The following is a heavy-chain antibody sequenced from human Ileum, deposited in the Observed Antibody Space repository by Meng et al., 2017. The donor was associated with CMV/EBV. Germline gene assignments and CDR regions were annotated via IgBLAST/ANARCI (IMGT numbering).Heavy chain of an antibody. V-gene: IGHV3-23*03. CDR1: FTFSRYA. Sequence: FTFSRYAMTWVRQSPGKGLVWVSVVSSGSSNTYYADSVKGRFTVSRDNSKNTVYLQMNSLRAEDTAVYYCAQPTPYCSSTSCWSDYWGQGTLVTVSS. D-gene: IGHD2-2*01. CDR2: VSSGSSNT. J-gene: IGHJ4*02. CDR3: AQPTPYCSSTSCWSDY.